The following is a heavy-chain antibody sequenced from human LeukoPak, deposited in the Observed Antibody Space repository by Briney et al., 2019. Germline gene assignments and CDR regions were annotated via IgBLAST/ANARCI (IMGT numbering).Heavy chain of an antibody. Sequence: GGSLRLSCGGSGFTFTSYAMSWVRQAPGKGLEWVSGISGSGGSTYYAESVKGRFTISRDISNNTLYLQMNSLRAEDTAVYYCATPWSYWGQGTLVTVSS. CDR2: ISGSGGST. V-gene: IGHV3-23*01. CDR3: ATPWSY. J-gene: IGHJ4*02. CDR1: GFTFTSYA. D-gene: IGHD3-3*01.